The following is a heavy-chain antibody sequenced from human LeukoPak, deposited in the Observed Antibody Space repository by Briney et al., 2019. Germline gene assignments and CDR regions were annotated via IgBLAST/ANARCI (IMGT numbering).Heavy chain of an antibody. D-gene: IGHD3-22*01. Sequence: GGSLRPSCAASGFTFSSDWMSWVRQAPGKGLEWVANIKQDGSEKYYVDSVKGRFTISRDNAKNSLYLQMNSLRAEDTAVYYCASERITMTHWGQGTLVTVSS. CDR3: ASERITMTH. CDR1: GFTFSSDW. CDR2: IKQDGSEK. J-gene: IGHJ4*02. V-gene: IGHV3-7*04.